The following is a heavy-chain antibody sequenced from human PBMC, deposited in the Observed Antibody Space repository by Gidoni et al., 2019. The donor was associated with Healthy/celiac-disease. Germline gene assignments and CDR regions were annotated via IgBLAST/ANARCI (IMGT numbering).Heavy chain of an antibody. J-gene: IGHJ3*02. CDR3: ARDTGYYYDSSGYAFDI. CDR1: GGSISSGDYY. Sequence: QVQLQESGPGLVKPSQTLSLTCTVSGGSISSGDYYWSWIRQPPGKGLEWIGYIYYSGSTYYNPSLKSRVTISVDTSKNQFSLKLSSVTAADTAVYYCARDTGYYYDSSGYAFDIWGQGTMVTVSS. D-gene: IGHD3-22*01. CDR2: IYYSGST. V-gene: IGHV4-30-4*01.